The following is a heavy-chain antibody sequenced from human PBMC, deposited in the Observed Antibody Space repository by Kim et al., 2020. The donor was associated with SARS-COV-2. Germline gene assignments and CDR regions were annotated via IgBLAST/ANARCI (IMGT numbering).Heavy chain of an antibody. CDR2: ISSNSNYT. CDR3: ATHPYSAGTYLHS. J-gene: IGHJ5*02. V-gene: IGHV3-21*01. Sequence: GGSLRLSCAASGFTFNIYSVNWVRQAPGKGLEWVSFISSNSNYTYYGDSMKGRFTISRDNAKNILYLQMNSLRAEDTAVYYCATHPYSAGTYLHSWGQGTLVTVSS. D-gene: IGHD5-12*01. CDR1: GFTFNIYS.